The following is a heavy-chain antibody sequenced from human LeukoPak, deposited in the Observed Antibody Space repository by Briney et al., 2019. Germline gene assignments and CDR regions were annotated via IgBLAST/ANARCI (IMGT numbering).Heavy chain of an antibody. Sequence: PGGSLRLSCAASGFTFSSYAISWVRQAPGKGLEWVSAISGSGGSTYYADSVKGRFTISRDNSKNTLYLQMNSLRAEDTAVYYCAKDREWEPYYFDYWGQGTLVTVSS. CDR1: GFTFSSYA. CDR3: AKDREWEPYYFDY. J-gene: IGHJ4*02. D-gene: IGHD1-26*01. V-gene: IGHV3-23*01. CDR2: ISGSGGST.